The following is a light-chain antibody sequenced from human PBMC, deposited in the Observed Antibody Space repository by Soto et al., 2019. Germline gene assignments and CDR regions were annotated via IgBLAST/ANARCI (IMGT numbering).Light chain of an antibody. CDR3: SLYTTDSTYV. J-gene: IGLJ1*01. CDR2: DAN. CDR1: TGDVGAYNF. V-gene: IGLV2-11*01. Sequence: QSALTQPRSVSGSPGQSVTISCTGTTGDVGAYNFVSWYQHHPGKAPKLIIYDANKRPSGVPDRFSASKSGNTASLTISGLQAEDEGEYYCSLYTTDSTYVFGPGTKVTVL.